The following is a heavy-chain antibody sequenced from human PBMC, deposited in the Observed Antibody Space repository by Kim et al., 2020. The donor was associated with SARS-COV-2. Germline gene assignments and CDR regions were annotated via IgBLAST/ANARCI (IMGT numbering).Heavy chain of an antibody. CDR3: ARDRWQVVVVPAAIDYYYYGMDV. V-gene: IGHV3-11*06. D-gene: IGHD2-2*01. J-gene: IGHJ6*02. Sequence: GGSLRLSCAASGFTFSDYYMSWIRQAPGKGLEWVSYISSSSSYTNYADSVKGRFTISRDNAKNSLYLQMNSLRAEDTAVYYCARDRWQVVVVPAAIDYYYYGMDVWGQGTTVTVSS. CDR2: ISSSSSYT. CDR1: GFTFSDYY.